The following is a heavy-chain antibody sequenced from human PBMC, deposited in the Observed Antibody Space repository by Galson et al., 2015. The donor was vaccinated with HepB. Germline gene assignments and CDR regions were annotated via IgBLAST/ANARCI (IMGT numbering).Heavy chain of an antibody. V-gene: IGHV4-59*04. Sequence: ETLSLTCTVSGGSISGYYWSWIRQPPGKGLEWIGNIFYTGSTYYNPSLKSRVTISVDTSNNQFSLKVSSVTAADTAVYYCAREVETAMVNGMDVWGQGTTVTVSS. CDR3: AREVETAMVNGMDV. J-gene: IGHJ6*02. CDR1: GGSISGYY. D-gene: IGHD5-18*01. CDR2: IFYTGST.